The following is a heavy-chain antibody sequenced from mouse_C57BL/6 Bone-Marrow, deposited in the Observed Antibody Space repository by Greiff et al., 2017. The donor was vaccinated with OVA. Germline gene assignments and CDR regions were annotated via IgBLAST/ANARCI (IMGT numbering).Heavy chain of an antibody. D-gene: IGHD1-1*01. CDR2: ISDGGSYT. CDR1: GFTFSSYA. J-gene: IGHJ1*03. Sequence: EVQLVESGGGLVKPGGSLKLSCAASGFTFSSYAMSWVRQTPEKRLEWVATISDGGSYTYYPDNVKGRFTISRDNAKHNLYLQMSHLKSEDTAMYYCARRGSSEGYFDVWGTGTTVTVSS. CDR3: ARRGSSEGYFDV. V-gene: IGHV5-4*01.